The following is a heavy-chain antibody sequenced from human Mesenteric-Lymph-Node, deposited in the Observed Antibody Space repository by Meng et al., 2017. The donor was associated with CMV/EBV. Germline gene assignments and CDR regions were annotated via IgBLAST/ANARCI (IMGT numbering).Heavy chain of an antibody. CDR2: IYYSGTT. CDR3: ARTIPREGMDV. D-gene: IGHD3-3*01. CDR1: GGSISSYY. V-gene: IGHV4-59*01. Sequence: SETLSLTCTVSGGSISSYYWSWIRQPPGKGLEWIGYIYYSGTTNYNPSLKSRVTISVDTSKNQFSLKLSSVTAADTAVYYCARTIPREGMDVWGQGTTVTVSS. J-gene: IGHJ6*02.